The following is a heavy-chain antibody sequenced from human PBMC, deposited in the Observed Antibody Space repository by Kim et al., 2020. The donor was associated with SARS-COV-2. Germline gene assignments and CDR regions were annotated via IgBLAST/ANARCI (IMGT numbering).Heavy chain of an antibody. V-gene: IGHV3-30*18. CDR1: GFTFSNYG. CDR3: AKDLAAVPNFDGAHY. CDR2: ISYDGSNK. Sequence: GGSLRLSCAASGFTFSNYGMHWVRQAPGKGLEWVAVISYDGSNKYYVDSVKGRFTISRDNSKNMVYLQMNSLRAEDTAVYYCAKDLAAVPNFDGAHYCG. D-gene: IGHD3-9*01. J-gene: IGHJ4*01.